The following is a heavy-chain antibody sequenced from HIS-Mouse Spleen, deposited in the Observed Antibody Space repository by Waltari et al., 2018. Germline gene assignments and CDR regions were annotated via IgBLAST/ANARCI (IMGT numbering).Heavy chain of an antibody. V-gene: IGHV3-33*06. CDR1: GFTFSSYG. J-gene: IGHJ3*02. Sequence: QVQLVESGGGVVQPGRSLRPSCAASGFTFSSYGMHWVRQAPGKGLGWVAVIWYDGSNKYYADSVKGRFTISRDNSKNTLYLQMNSLRAEDTAVYYCAKDGDSSGYAFDIWGQGTMVTVSS. CDR2: IWYDGSNK. CDR3: AKDGDSSGYAFDI. D-gene: IGHD3-22*01.